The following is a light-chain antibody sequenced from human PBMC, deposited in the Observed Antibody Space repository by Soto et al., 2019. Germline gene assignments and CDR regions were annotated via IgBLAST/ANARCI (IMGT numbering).Light chain of an antibody. CDR2: EVG. J-gene: IGLJ1*01. V-gene: IGLV2-14*01. CDR1: SSDVGGFES. Sequence: QSVLTQPASVSGSPGQSITISCTGTSSDVGGFESFSWYQQHPGKAPKLLIYEVGKRPSGVSNHFSGSKSGNTASLTISGLQFDDEAEYYCSSYTSSTTVHVFGTGTKLTVL. CDR3: SSYTSSTTVHV.